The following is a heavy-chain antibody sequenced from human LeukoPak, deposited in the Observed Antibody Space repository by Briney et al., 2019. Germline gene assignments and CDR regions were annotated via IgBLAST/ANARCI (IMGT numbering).Heavy chain of an antibody. D-gene: IGHD4-17*01. CDR3: ARLRGFVAYGDLYFDY. V-gene: IGHV4-39*07. J-gene: IGHJ4*02. CDR1: GGSISSSSYY. CDR2: MYHSGST. Sequence: SETLSLTCTVSGGSISSSSYYWGWIRQPPGKGLEWVGNMYHSGSTHYNPSLKSRVTISADTSKNQFSLKLNSVAAADTAVYFCARLRGFVAYGDLYFDYWGQGTLVTVS.